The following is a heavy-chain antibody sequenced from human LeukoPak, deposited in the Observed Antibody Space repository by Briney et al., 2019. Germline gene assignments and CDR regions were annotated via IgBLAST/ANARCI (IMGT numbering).Heavy chain of an antibody. D-gene: IGHD4-23*01. CDR2: IFYSGST. CDR3: ARSFGGNSVNWYFDL. Sequence: SETLSLTCTVSGGSISSSGFHWGCIRQPPGKGLEWIGSIFYSGSTYYNPSLKSRATISVDTSKNQFSLKLSSVTAADTAVYYCARSFGGNSVNWYFDLWGRGTLVTVSS. J-gene: IGHJ2*01. CDR1: GGSISSSGFH. V-gene: IGHV4-39*01.